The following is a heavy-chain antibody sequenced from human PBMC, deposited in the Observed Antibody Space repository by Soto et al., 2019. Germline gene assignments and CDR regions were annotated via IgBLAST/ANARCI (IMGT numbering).Heavy chain of an antibody. Sequence: QVQLVQSGAEVKKPGASVKVSCKASGYTFTGYYMHWVRQAPGQGLEWMGWINPNSGGTNYAQKFQGWVPMTRDTSISTAYMELSRLRSDATAVYYGAISTPSWGGGMDVWGQETTVTVSS. D-gene: IGHD3-16*01. J-gene: IGHJ6*02. CDR2: INPNSGGT. V-gene: IGHV1-2*04. CDR1: GYTFTGYY. CDR3: AISTPSWGGGMDV.